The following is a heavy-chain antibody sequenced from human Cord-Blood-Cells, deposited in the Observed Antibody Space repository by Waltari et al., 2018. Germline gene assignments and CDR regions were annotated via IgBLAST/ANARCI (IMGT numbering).Heavy chain of an antibody. J-gene: IGHJ4*02. CDR1: GGSSSGYY. V-gene: IGHV4-34*01. Sequence: QVQLQQWGAGLLKPSETLSLTCAVYGGSSSGYYWSWIRQPPGKGLEWIGEINHSGSTNYNPSLKSRVTISVDTSKNQFSLKLSSVTAADTAVYYCARGQRLGMGEVYWGQGTLVTVSS. CDR3: ARGQRLGMGEVY. CDR2: INHSGST. D-gene: IGHD3-16*01.